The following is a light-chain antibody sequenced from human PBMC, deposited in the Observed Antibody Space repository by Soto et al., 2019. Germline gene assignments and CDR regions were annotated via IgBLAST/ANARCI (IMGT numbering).Light chain of an antibody. J-gene: IGKJ4*01. CDR2: DAS. CDR3: QQRSSWPLT. V-gene: IGKV3-11*01. Sequence: EVVLTQSPATLSLSPGERATLSCRASQSVSSYLVWYQQIPGQAHRLLIYDASNRATGIPARFSGGGSGTDFTLTISSLEPEDSAVYYCQQRSSWPLTFGGGTKVEIK. CDR1: QSVSSY.